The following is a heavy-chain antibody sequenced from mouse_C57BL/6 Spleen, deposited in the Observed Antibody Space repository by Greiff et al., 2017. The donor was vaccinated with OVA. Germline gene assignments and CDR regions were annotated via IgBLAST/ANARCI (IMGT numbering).Heavy chain of an antibody. CDR3: ARRSLDSSGYFIDY. D-gene: IGHD3-2*02. V-gene: IGHV5-17*01. CDR2: ISSGSSTI. CDR1: GFTFSDYG. J-gene: IGHJ2*01. Sequence: EVQLVESGGGLVKPGGSLKLSCAASGFTFSDYGMHWVRQAPEKGLEWVAYISSGSSTIYYADTVKGRFTISRDNAKNTLFLQMTSLRSEDTAMYYCARRSLDSSGYFIDYWGQGTTLTVSS.